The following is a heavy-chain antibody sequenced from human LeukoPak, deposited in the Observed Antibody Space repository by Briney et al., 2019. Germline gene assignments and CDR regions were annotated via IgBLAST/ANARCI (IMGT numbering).Heavy chain of an antibody. D-gene: IGHD6-13*01. Sequence: GASVKVSCKASGYTFTGYYMHWVRQAPGQGLEWMGWINPNSGGTNYAQKFQGRVTMTRDTSISTAYMELSRLRSDDTAVYYCARVLGMGYPELAAAGENAFDIWGQGTMVTVSS. CDR1: GYTFTGYY. J-gene: IGHJ3*02. CDR2: INPNSGGT. V-gene: IGHV1-2*02. CDR3: ARVLGMGYPELAAAGENAFDI.